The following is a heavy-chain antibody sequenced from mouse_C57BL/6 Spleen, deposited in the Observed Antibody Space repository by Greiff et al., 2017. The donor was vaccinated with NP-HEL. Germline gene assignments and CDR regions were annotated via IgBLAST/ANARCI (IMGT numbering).Heavy chain of an antibody. CDR2: IYPGSGST. V-gene: IGHV1-55*01. D-gene: IGHD2-4*01. Sequence: VQLQQPGAELVKPGASVKMSCKASGYTFTSYWITWVKQRPEQGLEWIGYIYPGSGSTNYNEKFKSKATLTVDTSSITAYMQLSSLTSEDSAVYYCALYDYDEPFAYWGQGTLVTVSA. CDR3: ALYDYDEPFAY. CDR1: GYTFTSYW. J-gene: IGHJ3*01.